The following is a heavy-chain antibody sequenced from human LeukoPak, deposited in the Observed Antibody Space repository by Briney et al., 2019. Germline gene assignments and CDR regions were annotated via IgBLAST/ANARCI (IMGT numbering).Heavy chain of an antibody. V-gene: IGHV3-53*01. Sequence: GGSLRLSCAASGFTVSSNYMSWVRQAPGKGLEWVSVIYTGGTTYYADSVKGRFTISRDHSKNTLYLQMNSLRAEDTAVYYCARSSTYGLGYFDYWGQGTLVTVSS. CDR3: ARSSTYGLGYFDY. D-gene: IGHD3-10*01. CDR2: IYTGGTT. CDR1: GFTVSSNY. J-gene: IGHJ4*02.